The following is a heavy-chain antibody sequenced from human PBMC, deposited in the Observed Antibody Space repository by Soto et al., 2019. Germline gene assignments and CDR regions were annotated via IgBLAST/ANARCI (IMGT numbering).Heavy chain of an antibody. D-gene: IGHD2-21*02. V-gene: IGHV1-46*01. CDR3: ARGVKTVIMAGDTEDYSGLDV. Sequence: VSAKVPCQDFGCVFTSSFMPWIRQAPGQGLELVGMINPSGGRLSYAHRVQGRFAVTRDTSTGPVDMDLSGLGSADAAIYYCARGVKTVIMAGDTEDYSGLDVWG. CDR1: GCVFTSSF. CDR2: INPSGGRL. J-gene: IGHJ6*02.